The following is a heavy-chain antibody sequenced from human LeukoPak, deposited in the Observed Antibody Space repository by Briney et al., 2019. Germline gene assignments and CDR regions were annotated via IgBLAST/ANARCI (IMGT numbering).Heavy chain of an antibody. V-gene: IGHV4-34*01. CDR3: ARLPYYYDSSGYYYSFFDY. J-gene: IGHJ4*02. Sequence: SETLSLTCAVYGGSFSGYYWSWIRQPPGKGLEWIGEINHSGSTNYNPSLKSRVTISVDTSKNQFSLKLSSVTAADTAVYYCARLPYYYDSSGYYYSFFDYWGQGTLVTVSS. CDR2: INHSGST. D-gene: IGHD3-22*01. CDR1: GGSFSGYY.